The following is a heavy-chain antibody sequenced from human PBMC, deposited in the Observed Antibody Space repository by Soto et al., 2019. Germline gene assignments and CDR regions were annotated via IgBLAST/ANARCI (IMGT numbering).Heavy chain of an antibody. V-gene: IGHV3-23*01. J-gene: IGHJ6*02. CDR1: GFTFSTHA. CDR3: AKDPPWTVGPLAMDV. D-gene: IGHD2-2*01. CDR2: FSGSGGNI. Sequence: LRLSCVASGFTFSTHAMSWDRQAPGKRLEWVSTFSGSGGNIYYAESVKGRLTISRDDSKNTLYLQMNSLRVEDTAVYYCAKDPPWTVGPLAMDVWGQGTTVTVSS.